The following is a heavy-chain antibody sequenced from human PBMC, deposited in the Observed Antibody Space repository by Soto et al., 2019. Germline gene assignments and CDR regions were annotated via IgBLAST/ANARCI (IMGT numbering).Heavy chain of an antibody. CDR2: IIPIFGTA. J-gene: IGHJ3*02. D-gene: IGHD6-19*01. CDR1: GCTFSSYV. Sequence: SVKVSCKASGCTFSSYVISWVRQAPGQGLEWMGGIIPIFGTANYAQKFQGRVTITADESTSTAYMELSSLRSEDTAVYYCARALPGIAVAGTDLGAFDIWGQGTMVTVSS. V-gene: IGHV1-69*13. CDR3: ARALPGIAVAGTDLGAFDI.